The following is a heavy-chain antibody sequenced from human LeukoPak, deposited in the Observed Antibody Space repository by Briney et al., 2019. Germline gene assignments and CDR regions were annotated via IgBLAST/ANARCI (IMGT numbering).Heavy chain of an antibody. CDR3: ARVVVVPAATYNWNYDVSSNWFDP. J-gene: IGHJ5*02. CDR1: GFTFSSYS. Sequence: GGSLRLSCAASGFTFSSYSMNWVRQAPGKGLEWVSSISSSSSYIYYADSVKGRFTISRDNAKNSLYLQMNSLRAEDTAVYYCARVVVVPAATYNWNYDVSSNWFDPWGREPWSPSPQ. V-gene: IGHV3-21*01. CDR2: ISSSSSYI. D-gene: IGHD2-2*01.